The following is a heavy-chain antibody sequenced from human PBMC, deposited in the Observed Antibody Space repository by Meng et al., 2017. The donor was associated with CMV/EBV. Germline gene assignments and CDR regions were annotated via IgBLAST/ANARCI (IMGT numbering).Heavy chain of an antibody. Sequence: GESLKISCAASEFTFSSYGMHWVRQAPGKGLEWVAFIRYDGSNKYYADSVKGRFTISRDNSKNTLYLQMNSLRAEDTAVYYCAKGTRLRGSGMDVWGQGTTVTVSS. CDR1: EFTFSSYG. J-gene: IGHJ6*02. CDR2: IRYDGSNK. D-gene: IGHD3-10*01. V-gene: IGHV3-30*02. CDR3: AKGTRLRGSGMDV.